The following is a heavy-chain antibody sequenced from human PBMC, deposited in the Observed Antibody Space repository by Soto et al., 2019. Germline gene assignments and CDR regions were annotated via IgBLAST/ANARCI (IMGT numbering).Heavy chain of an antibody. Sequence: SETLSLTCAVYGGSFSGYSWTWIRQPPGKGLEWIGEINHSGSTKYNPSLESRVTISLDTSKNHFSLKLSSVTAADTAVYYCAKSSSVLRFLEWHFNYYGMDVWGQGTTVTVSS. V-gene: IGHV4-34*01. CDR2: INHSGST. D-gene: IGHD3-3*01. J-gene: IGHJ6*02. CDR1: GGSFSGYS. CDR3: AKSSSVLRFLEWHFNYYGMDV.